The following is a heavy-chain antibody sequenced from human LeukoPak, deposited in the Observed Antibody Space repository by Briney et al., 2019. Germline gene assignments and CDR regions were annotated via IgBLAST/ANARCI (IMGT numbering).Heavy chain of an antibody. CDR2: INPNSGGT. Sequence: ASVKVSCKASGYTFTSYGISWVRQAPGQGLEWMGWINPNSGGTNYAQKFQGRVTMTRDTSIGTAYMELSRLRSDDTAVYYCAREISGSYRIGYWGQGTLVTVSS. CDR1: GYTFTSYG. CDR3: AREISGSYRIGY. D-gene: IGHD1-26*01. V-gene: IGHV1-2*02. J-gene: IGHJ4*02.